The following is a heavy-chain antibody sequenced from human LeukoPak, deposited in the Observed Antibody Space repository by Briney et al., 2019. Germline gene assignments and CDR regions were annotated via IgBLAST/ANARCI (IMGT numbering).Heavy chain of an antibody. CDR2: ISYDGSNK. Sequence: GGSLRLSCAASGFTFSSYAMHWVRQAPGKGLEWVAVISYDGSNKYYADSVKGRFTISRDNSKNTLYLQMNSLRAEDTAVYYCARGSVVVVAATPLDYWGQGTLVTVSS. V-gene: IGHV3-30-3*01. CDR3: ARGSVVVVAATPLDY. D-gene: IGHD2-15*01. J-gene: IGHJ4*02. CDR1: GFTFSSYA.